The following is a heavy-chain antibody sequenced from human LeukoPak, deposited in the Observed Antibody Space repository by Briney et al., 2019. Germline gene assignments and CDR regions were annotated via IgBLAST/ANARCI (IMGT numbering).Heavy chain of an antibody. J-gene: IGHJ4*02. CDR2: ISYDGSNK. V-gene: IGHV3-30*18. Sequence: GRSLRLSCAASGFTFSSYGMHWVRQAPGKGLEWVAVISYDGSNKYYADSVKGRFTISRDNSKNTLYLQMNSLRAEDTAVYYCAKDQWLEGFDYWGQGTLVTVSS. CDR1: GFTFSSYG. D-gene: IGHD5-12*01. CDR3: AKDQWLEGFDY.